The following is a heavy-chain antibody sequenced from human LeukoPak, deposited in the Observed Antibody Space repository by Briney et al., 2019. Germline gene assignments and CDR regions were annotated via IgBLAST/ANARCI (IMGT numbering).Heavy chain of an antibody. Sequence: GASVKVSCKASGYTFTGYYMHWVRQAPGKGLEWMGGFDPEDGETIYAQKFQGRVTMTEDTSTDTAYMELSSLRSEDTAVYYCATLTKFDYWGQGTLVTVSS. CDR2: FDPEDGET. CDR3: ATLTKFDY. D-gene: IGHD4/OR15-4a*01. J-gene: IGHJ4*02. V-gene: IGHV1-24*01. CDR1: GYTFTGYY.